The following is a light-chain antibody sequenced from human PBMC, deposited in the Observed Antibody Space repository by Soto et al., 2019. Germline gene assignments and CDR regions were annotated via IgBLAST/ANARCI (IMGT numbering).Light chain of an antibody. CDR2: DVS. Sequence: QSVLTQPASVSGSPGQSITISCTGTSSDIGNYNYVSWYQQHPATAPKLMIYDVSNRPSGVSNRFSGSKSGNTASLTISGLQAEDEADYYCTSYTTSSTLVLFGGGTKLTVL. V-gene: IGLV2-14*01. CDR3: TSYTTSSTLVL. J-gene: IGLJ3*02. CDR1: SSDIGNYNY.